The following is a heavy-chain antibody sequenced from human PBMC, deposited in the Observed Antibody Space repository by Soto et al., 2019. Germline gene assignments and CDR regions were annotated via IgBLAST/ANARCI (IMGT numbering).Heavy chain of an antibody. J-gene: IGHJ4*02. V-gene: IGHV3-33*01. CDR1: GFTLSDYG. CDR3: ARDPGRDSPIDY. Sequence: QVQLVESGGGVVQPGRSLRLSCTASGFTLSDYGMHWVRQAPGRGLEWVAVIWHDGGEKYYADSVTGRFTISRDNSKNTVALQIDSLGTEDTALYYCARDPGRDSPIDYWGQGTLVTVSS. CDR2: IWHDGGEK. D-gene: IGHD3-22*01.